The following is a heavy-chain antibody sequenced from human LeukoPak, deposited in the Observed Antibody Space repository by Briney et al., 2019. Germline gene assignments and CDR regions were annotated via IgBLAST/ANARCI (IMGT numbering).Heavy chain of an antibody. CDR3: TTEDRSSSC. CDR1: GFTFRSYW. D-gene: IGHD6-13*01. CDR2: IKSKTDGGTT. Sequence: GGSLRLSCAASGFTFRSYWISWVRQAPGKGLEWVGRIKSKTDGGTTDYAAPVKGRFTISRDGSKNTLYLQMNSLKTEDTAVYYCTTEDRSSSCWGQGTLVTVSS. V-gene: IGHV3-15*01. J-gene: IGHJ4*02.